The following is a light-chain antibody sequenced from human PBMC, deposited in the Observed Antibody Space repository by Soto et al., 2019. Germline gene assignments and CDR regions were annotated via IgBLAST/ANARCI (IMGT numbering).Light chain of an antibody. CDR1: QSVSSTY. CDR3: QQYGRSPPFT. CDR2: GAS. V-gene: IGKV3-20*01. Sequence: ELVLTQSPGTLSLSPGERATLSCRASQSVSSTYIAWYQQNPGQAPRLLIYGASSRATGIPDRFSGSGSGTDFTLTISRLETEDFAVYFCQQYGRSPPFTFGQGTKVEIK. J-gene: IGKJ2*01.